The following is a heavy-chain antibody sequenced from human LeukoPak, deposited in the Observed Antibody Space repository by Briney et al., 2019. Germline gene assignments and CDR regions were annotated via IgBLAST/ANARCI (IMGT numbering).Heavy chain of an antibody. D-gene: IGHD5-24*01. CDR1: GGTFSSYA. V-gene: IGHV1-69*05. J-gene: IGHJ4*02. Sequence: GSSVNVSCKASGGTFSSYAISWVRQAPGQGLEWMGGIIPIFGTANYAQKFQGRVTITTDESTSTAYMELSSLRSEDTAVYYCATSRAGRRDGYNLIYWGQGTLVTVSS. CDR2: IIPIFGTA. CDR3: ATSRAGRRDGYNLIY.